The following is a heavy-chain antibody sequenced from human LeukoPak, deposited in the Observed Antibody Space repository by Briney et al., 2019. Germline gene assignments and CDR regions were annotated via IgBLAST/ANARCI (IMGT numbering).Heavy chain of an antibody. J-gene: IGHJ4*02. Sequence: GGSLRLSCAVSGFTVSSNYMHWVRQAPGKGLVWVSRINSDGSSTSYADSVKGRFTISRDNAKNTLYLQMNSLRAEDTAVYYCARDFFGGSYPGLDYWGQGTLVTVSS. CDR2: INSDGSST. CDR1: GFTVSSNY. V-gene: IGHV3-74*01. CDR3: ARDFFGGSYPGLDY. D-gene: IGHD1-26*01.